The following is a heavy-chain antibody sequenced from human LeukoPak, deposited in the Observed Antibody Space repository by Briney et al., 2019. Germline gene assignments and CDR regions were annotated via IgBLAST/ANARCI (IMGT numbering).Heavy chain of an antibody. CDR3: ARGGTVVRGADDAFDI. J-gene: IGHJ3*02. V-gene: IGHV1-2*02. D-gene: IGHD3-10*01. CDR1: GYTFTDYY. CDR2: INPDSGVT. Sequence: GASLRVSCKASGYTFTDYYIHWVRQAPGQGLEWMGWINPDSGVTKYAQSFQGRVTMTRDTSISTVYMDLSSLISDDTAGYSCARGGTVVRGADDAFDIWGDGTMVTVSS.